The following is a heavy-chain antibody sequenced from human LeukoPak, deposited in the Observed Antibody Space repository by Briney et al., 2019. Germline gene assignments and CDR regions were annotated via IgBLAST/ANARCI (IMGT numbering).Heavy chain of an antibody. CDR3: ARERVVVTSDLHYYYGMDV. CDR1: GYTLTELS. J-gene: IGHJ6*02. V-gene: IGHV1-46*01. D-gene: IGHD2-21*02. CDR2: INPSGGST. Sequence: GASVKVSCKVSGYTLTELSMHWVRQAPGQGLEWMAIINPSGGSTSYAQKFQGRVTVTRDTSTSTVYMELRSLRSEDTAVYYCARERVVVTSDLHYYYGMDVWGQGTTVAVSS.